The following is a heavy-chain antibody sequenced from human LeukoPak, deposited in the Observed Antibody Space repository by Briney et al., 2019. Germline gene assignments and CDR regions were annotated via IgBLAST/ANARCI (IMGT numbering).Heavy chain of an antibody. J-gene: IGHJ5*02. CDR2: IYYSGST. CDR1: GGSISSYY. V-gene: IGHV4-59*01. CDR3: ARLGTLAVAGTWWFDP. Sequence: ASETLSLTCTVSGGSISSYYWSWIRQPPXXXLEWIGYIYYSGSTNYNPSLKSRVTISVDTSKNQFSLKLSSVTAADTAVYYCARLGTLAVAGTWWFDPWGQGTLVTVSS. D-gene: IGHD6-19*01.